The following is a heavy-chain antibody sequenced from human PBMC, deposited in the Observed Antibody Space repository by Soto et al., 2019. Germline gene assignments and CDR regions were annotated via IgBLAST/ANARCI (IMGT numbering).Heavy chain of an antibody. CDR1: GFTFSSYA. CDR3: AKERWFGEALGVDFDY. Sequence: GGSLRLSCAASGFTFSSYAMSWVRQAPGKGLEWVSAISGSGGSTYYADSVKGRFTISRDNSKNTLYLQMNSLRAEDTAVYYCAKERWFGEALGVDFDYWGQGTLVTVSS. CDR2: ISGSGGST. V-gene: IGHV3-23*01. D-gene: IGHD3-10*01. J-gene: IGHJ4*02.